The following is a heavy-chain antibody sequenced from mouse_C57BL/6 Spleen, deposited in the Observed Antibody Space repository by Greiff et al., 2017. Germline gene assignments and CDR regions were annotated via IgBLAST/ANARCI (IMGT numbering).Heavy chain of an antibody. D-gene: IGHD3-2*02. CDR2: IDPSDSYT. V-gene: IGHV1-69*01. CDR1: GYTFTSYW. J-gene: IGHJ2*01. CDR3: ARSPAQATGSYYFDY. Sequence: VKLQQPGAELVMPGASVKLSCKASGYTFTSYWMHWVKQRPGQGLEWIGEIDPSDSYTNYNQKFKGKSTLTVDKSSSTAYMQLSSLTSEDSAVYYCARSPAQATGSYYFDYWGQGTTLTVSS.